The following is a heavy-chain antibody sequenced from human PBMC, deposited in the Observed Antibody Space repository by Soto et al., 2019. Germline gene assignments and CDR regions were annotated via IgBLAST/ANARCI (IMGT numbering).Heavy chain of an antibody. CDR1: GGSITISNW. Sequence: QVQLQESGPGLLKPSETLSLTCAVSGGSITISNWWSWVRLPPGKGLEWIGEIYETGSTHYSPSLKSRLTISVDKSKNQFFLELTSVTAADTAVYYWARSSGPGSPDAFDIWGQGKMVTVSS. J-gene: IGHJ3*02. D-gene: IGHD2-15*01. CDR3: ARSSGPGSPDAFDI. V-gene: IGHV4-4*02. CDR2: IYETGST.